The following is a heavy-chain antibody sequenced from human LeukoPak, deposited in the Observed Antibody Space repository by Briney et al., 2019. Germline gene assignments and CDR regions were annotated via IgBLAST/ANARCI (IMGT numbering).Heavy chain of an antibody. D-gene: IGHD3-16*01. CDR2: ITSSGGST. J-gene: IGHJ4*02. V-gene: IGHV3-23*01. Sequence: GGSLRLSCATSGFTFAGYAMSWVRQAPGKGLEWVSAITSSGGSTYYAGSVKGRFTISRDNSKSTLYLQMNSLRAEDTALYYCAKPGAYDYVYYDSWGPGTLVTVSS. CDR1: GFTFAGYA. CDR3: AKPGAYDYVYYDS.